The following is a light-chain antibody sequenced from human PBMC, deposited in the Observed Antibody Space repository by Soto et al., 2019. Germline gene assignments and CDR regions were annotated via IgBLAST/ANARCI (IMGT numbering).Light chain of an antibody. CDR1: QTIRSNY. J-gene: IGKJ2*01. CDR2: GAS. Sequence: ETVLTQSPGTLSLSPGERATLSCRASQTIRSNYLAWYRQTPGQAPRLLIYGASNRATGIADRFSGSGSGTDFTLIISRLEPEDFAVYYCQQFDNWPRTFGQGTKLEI. V-gene: IGKV3-20*01. CDR3: QQFDNWPRT.